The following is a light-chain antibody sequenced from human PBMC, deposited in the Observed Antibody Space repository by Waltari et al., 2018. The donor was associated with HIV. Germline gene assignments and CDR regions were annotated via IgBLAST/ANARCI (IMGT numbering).Light chain of an antibody. CDR1: HDISNS. CDR3: QQCDNPMYT. V-gene: IGKV1-33*01. Sequence: DIQMTQSPSSLSASVGDRVTITCQASHDISNSLSWYQHKPGKAPKLLIYDASKLETGVPSRFSGSGSGTDFTFTINSLQPEDIATYYCQQCDNPMYTFGQGTNLEIK. CDR2: DAS. J-gene: IGKJ2*01.